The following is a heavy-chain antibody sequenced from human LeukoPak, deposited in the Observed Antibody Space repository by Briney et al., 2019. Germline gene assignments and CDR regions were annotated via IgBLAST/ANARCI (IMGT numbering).Heavy chain of an antibody. J-gene: IGHJ4*02. CDR3: TRGESSSSGWYGSFDY. CDR1: GFTFSNVW. D-gene: IGHD6-19*01. Sequence: PGGSLRLSCAASGFTFSNVWMDWVRQAPGKGLEWVGFIRSKAYGGTTEYAASVKGRFTISRDDSKSIAYLQMNSLKIEDTAVYYCTRGESSSSGWYGSFDYWGQGTLVTVSS. CDR2: IRSKAYGGTT. V-gene: IGHV3-49*04.